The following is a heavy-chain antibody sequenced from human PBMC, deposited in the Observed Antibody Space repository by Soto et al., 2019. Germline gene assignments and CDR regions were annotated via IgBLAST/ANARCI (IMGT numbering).Heavy chain of an antibody. D-gene: IGHD6-13*01. V-gene: IGHV1-69*12. CDR1: GGTFSSYA. CDR3: ASLDLGIAAAGTSGAFDI. J-gene: IGHJ3*02. CDR2: IIPIFGTA. Sequence: QVQLVQSGAEVKKPGSSVKVSCKASGGTFSSYAISWVRQAPGQGLEWMGGIIPIFGTANYAQKFQGRVTITADESPSTAYMELSSLRSEDTAVYYCASLDLGIAAAGTSGAFDIWGQGTMVTVSS.